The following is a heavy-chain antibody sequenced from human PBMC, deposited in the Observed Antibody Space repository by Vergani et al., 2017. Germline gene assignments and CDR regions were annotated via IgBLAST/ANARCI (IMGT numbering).Heavy chain of an antibody. J-gene: IGHJ3*01. CDR1: GYSFGSYW. V-gene: IGHV5-51*01. CDR3: ASGGHGSENGGALQL. Sequence: EVQLMQSGAEVKKPGESLKMSCKGSGYSFGSYWIGWVRQMPGKGLEWMGIIYPGDSEVKSNPTFRGQVIFSVDTSVNTAYLQWRSLQASDTATYFCASGGHGSENGGALQLWGQGTNITVSS. D-gene: IGHD3-10*01. CDR2: IYPGDSEV.